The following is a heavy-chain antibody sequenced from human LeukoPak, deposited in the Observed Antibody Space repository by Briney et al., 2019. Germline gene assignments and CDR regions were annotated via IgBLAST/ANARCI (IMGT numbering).Heavy chain of an antibody. V-gene: IGHV4-61*01. CDR2: IYYSGST. J-gene: IGHJ6*03. CDR3: ARDRRDPHYYYYMDV. Sequence: SQTLSLTCTVSGGSISSGSYYWSWIRQPPGKGLEWIGYIYYSGSTNYNPSLKSRVTISVDTSKNQFSLKLSSVTAADTAVYYCARDRRDPHYYYYMDVWGKGTTVTVSS. CDR1: GGSISSGSYY.